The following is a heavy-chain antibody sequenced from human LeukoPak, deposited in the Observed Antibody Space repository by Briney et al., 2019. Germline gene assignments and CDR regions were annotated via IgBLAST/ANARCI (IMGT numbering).Heavy chain of an antibody. J-gene: IGHJ4*02. CDR3: ASPTLAGGTVTTGYYFDY. D-gene: IGHD4-17*01. V-gene: IGHV3-23*01. CDR2: ISGSGGST. CDR1: GFTFSSYA. Sequence: PGGSLRLSCAASGFTFSSYAMSWVRQAPGKGLEWVSAISGSGGSTYYADSVKGRFTTSRDNSKNTLYLQMNSLRAEDTAVYYCASPTLAGGTVTTGYYFDYWGQGTLVTVSS.